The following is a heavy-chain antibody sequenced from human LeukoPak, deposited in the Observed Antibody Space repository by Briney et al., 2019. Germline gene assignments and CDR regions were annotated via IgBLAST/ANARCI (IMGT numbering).Heavy chain of an antibody. CDR1: GFTFSSYS. D-gene: IGHD1-1*01. J-gene: IGHJ6*03. CDR2: ISGSGGST. Sequence: PGGSLRLSCAASGFTFSSYSMSWVRQAPGKGLEWVSAISGSGGSTYYADSVKGRFTISRDNSKNALYLLMNSLRAEDTAVYYCAKDLNGRDYYYYMDVWGKGTTVTVSS. CDR3: AKDLNGRDYYYYMDV. V-gene: IGHV3-23*01.